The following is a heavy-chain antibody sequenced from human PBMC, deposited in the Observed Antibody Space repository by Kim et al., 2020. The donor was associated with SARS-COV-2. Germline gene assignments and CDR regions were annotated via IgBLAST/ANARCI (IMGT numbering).Heavy chain of an antibody. J-gene: IGHJ6*01. Sequence: IDAQKFPGRVSLTRDTSTNTVYMEVSSLRSEDTAVFYCARGDMAFYYAMDVWGQGTTVTVSS. CDR3: ARGDMAFYYAMDV. V-gene: IGHV1-46*01.